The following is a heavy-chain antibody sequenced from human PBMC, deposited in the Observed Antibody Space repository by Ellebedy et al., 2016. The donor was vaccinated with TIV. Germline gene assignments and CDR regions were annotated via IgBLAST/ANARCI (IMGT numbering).Heavy chain of an antibody. J-gene: IGHJ4*02. V-gene: IGHV4-34*01. D-gene: IGHD3-22*01. CDR1: GGSFSGYY. CDR3: ARAQGPYDSSGYYRFTYFDS. CDR2: INHSAYT. Sequence: SETLSLTCAVYGGSFSGYYWSWIRQPPGKGLEWIGEINHSAYTNYNPSLKSRVTMSVDTSKSQFSLRLTSVTAADTAVYYCARAQGPYDSSGYYRFTYFDSWGQGTLVTVSS.